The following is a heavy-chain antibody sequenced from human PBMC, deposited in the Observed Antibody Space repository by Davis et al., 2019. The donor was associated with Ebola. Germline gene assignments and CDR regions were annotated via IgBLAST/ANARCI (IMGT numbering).Heavy chain of an antibody. CDR2: IKQDGSEK. J-gene: IGHJ6*02. V-gene: IGHV3-7*03. CDR1: GFTFSSYW. Sequence: GESLKISCAASGFTFSSYWMSWVRQAPGKGLEWVANIKQDGSEKYYVDSVKGRFTISRDNAKNSLYLQMNSLRAEDTAVYYCARDRDYDDFWSGYYFPWGQGTTVTVSS. D-gene: IGHD3-3*01. CDR3: ARDRDYDDFWSGYYFP.